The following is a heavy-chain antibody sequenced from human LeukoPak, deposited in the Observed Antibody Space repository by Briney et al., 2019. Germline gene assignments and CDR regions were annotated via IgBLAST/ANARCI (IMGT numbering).Heavy chain of an antibody. Sequence: GESLKISCNTSGYSFSIYWIGWVRQMPGKGLEWVGIIYPGESDTTYSPSFQGHVTISADKSISTAYLQWRSLKASVTAMYYCARLAPPRRYCGGDCYPDYWGQGTLVTVSS. CDR1: GYSFSIYW. CDR2: IYPGESDT. V-gene: IGHV5-51*01. CDR3: ARLAPPRRYCGGDCYPDY. J-gene: IGHJ4*02. D-gene: IGHD2-21*02.